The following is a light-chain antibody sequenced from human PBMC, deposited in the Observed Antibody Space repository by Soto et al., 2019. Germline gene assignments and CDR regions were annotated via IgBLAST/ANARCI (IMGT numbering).Light chain of an antibody. CDR1: QSISTW. CDR3: QQYESYSPLT. V-gene: IGKV1-5*01. J-gene: IGKJ4*01. Sequence: DIQMTQSPSTLSASVGDRVTITCRASQSISTWLAWYQQKPGSAPQLLIYDASTLESGVPARFSGSGFGTEFTLTISSLQPGDFATYYCQQYESYSPLTFGGGTKLEI. CDR2: DAS.